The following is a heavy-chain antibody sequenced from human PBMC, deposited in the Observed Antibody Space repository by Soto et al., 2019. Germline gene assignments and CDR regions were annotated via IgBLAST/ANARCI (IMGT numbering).Heavy chain of an antibody. CDR3: AHRVLRTVFGLVTTTAIYFDF. CDR1: GFSLTTSGVG. Sequence: QITLNESGPTPVKPRQTLTLTCTFSGFSLTTSGVGVGWIRQSPGKAPEWLALIYWEDDKRYSPSLKSRLTITKDTSKNQVVLTMADLDPADTVTYYCAHRVLRTVFGLVTTTAIYFDFWGQGTPVAVSS. J-gene: IGHJ4*02. CDR2: IYWEDDK. V-gene: IGHV2-5*02. D-gene: IGHD3-3*01.